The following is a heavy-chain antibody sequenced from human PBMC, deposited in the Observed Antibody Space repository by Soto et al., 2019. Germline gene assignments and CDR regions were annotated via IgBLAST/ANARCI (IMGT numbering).Heavy chain of an antibody. CDR3: ARGDVVVVAATFDY. D-gene: IGHD2-15*01. CDR1: GGSISSGGYY. CDR2: IYYSGST. V-gene: IGHV4-31*03. J-gene: IGHJ4*02. Sequence: QVQLQESGPGLVKPSQTLSLTCTVSGGSISSGGYYWSWIRQHPGKGLEWIGYIYYSGSTYYNPSLKGRVTISVDTSKNQFSLKLSSVTAADTAVYYCARGDVVVVAATFDYWGQGTLVTVSS.